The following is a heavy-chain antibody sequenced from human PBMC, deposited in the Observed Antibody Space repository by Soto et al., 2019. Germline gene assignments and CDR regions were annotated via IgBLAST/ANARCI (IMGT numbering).Heavy chain of an antibody. CDR1: GFTFSSYA. Sequence: GGSLRLSCAASGFTFSSYAMHWVRQAPGKGLEWVAVISYDGSNKYYADSVKGRFTISRDNSKNTLYLQMNSLRAEDTAVYYCAREEDYYDSSGYYGFDYWGQGTLVTVSS. V-gene: IGHV3-30-3*01. J-gene: IGHJ4*02. CDR3: AREEDYYDSSGYYGFDY. CDR2: ISYDGSNK. D-gene: IGHD3-22*01.